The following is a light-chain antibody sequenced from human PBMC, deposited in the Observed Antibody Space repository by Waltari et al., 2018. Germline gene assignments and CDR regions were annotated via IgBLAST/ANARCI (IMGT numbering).Light chain of an antibody. Sequence: QSALAQPASVSGLPGQSISISCTGTSSHFGGITSVSCYQQHSGKSPKVILYDVTYRPSGISNRFSGSKSGNTASLTIYGLQAEDEAYYYCSSYTSNISWVFGGGTKLTVL. V-gene: IGLV2-14*03. CDR1: SSHFGGITS. CDR3: SSYTSNISWV. J-gene: IGLJ3*02. CDR2: DVT.